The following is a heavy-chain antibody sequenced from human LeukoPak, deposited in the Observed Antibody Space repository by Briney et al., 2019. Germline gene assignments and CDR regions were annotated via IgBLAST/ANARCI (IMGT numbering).Heavy chain of an antibody. CDR3: AREGGGPSGPLDY. Sequence: GDSLRLPCSASGFTVSIKYMTWLRQAKGTGLEWVSVIYGGGGTYYADSVKGRFTISRDNSKNTLYLQMNSLRAEDTAVYYCAREGGGPSGPLDYWGQGTLVTVSS. CDR2: IYGGGGT. J-gene: IGHJ4*02. V-gene: IGHV3-66*01. CDR1: GFTVSIKY. D-gene: IGHD3-3*01.